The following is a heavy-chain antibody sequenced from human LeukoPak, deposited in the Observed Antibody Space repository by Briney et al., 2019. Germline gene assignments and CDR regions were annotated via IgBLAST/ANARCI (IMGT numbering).Heavy chain of an antibody. D-gene: IGHD1-26*01. CDR2: ISTSSSTI. V-gene: IGHV3-48*04. Sequence: PGGSLRLSCAASGFTFSSYSMNWVRQAPGKGLEWVSYISTSSSTIYYADSVKGRFTISRDNAKNSLYLQMNSLRAEDTAVYYCARDSFPYIVGAKGDAFDIWGQGTMVTVSS. CDR1: GFTFSSYS. J-gene: IGHJ3*02. CDR3: ARDSFPYIVGAKGDAFDI.